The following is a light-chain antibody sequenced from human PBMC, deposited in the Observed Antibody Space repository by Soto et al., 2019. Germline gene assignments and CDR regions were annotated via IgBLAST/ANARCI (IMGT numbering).Light chain of an antibody. J-gene: IGKJ4*01. V-gene: IGKV1-6*01. CDR3: LQDYNYPIT. Sequence: AIQMTQSPSSLSASVGDRVTITCRASQGVRNDLGWFQQEPGKAPKLLIYGASNLQSGVPSRFSGSGSGTDFTLIISSLQPEDFATYYCLQDYNYPITFGGGTKVEIK. CDR2: GAS. CDR1: QGVRND.